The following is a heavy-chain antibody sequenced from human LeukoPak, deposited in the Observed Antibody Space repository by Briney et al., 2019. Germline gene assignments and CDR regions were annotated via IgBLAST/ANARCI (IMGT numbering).Heavy chain of an antibody. D-gene: IGHD2-15*01. V-gene: IGHV3-11*05. Sequence: GGSLRLSCAASGFTFSDYYMSWIRQAPGRGLEWVSYISTGSSYTNYADSVKGRFTISRDNAKNSLYLQMNSLRAEDTALYYCARAEGGPATDIYWGQGTLVTVSS. J-gene: IGHJ4*02. CDR1: GFTFSDYY. CDR2: ISTGSSYT. CDR3: ARAEGGPATDIY.